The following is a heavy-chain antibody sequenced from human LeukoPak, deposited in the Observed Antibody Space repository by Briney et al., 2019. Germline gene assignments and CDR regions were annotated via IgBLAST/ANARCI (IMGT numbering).Heavy chain of an antibody. D-gene: IGHD6-6*01. Sequence: SETLSLTCAVSDDSFSSHYWTWIRQPPGKGLEWIGYISYIGSTNYNPSLKSRVTISIDTSKNQFSLKLTSVTAADTAVYYCARDQYSSSSNARQFDYWGQGTLVTVSS. V-gene: IGHV4-59*11. CDR3: ARDQYSSSSNARQFDY. CDR1: DDSFSSHY. CDR2: ISYIGST. J-gene: IGHJ4*02.